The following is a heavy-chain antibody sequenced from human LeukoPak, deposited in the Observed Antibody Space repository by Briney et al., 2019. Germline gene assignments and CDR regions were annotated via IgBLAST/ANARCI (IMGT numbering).Heavy chain of an antibody. Sequence: PSETLSLTCTVSGYSISSGYYWGWIRQPPGKGLEWIGSIYHSGSTYYNPSLKSRVTISVDTSKNQFSLKLSSVTAADTAVYYCARDRGKMDPFDIWGQGTIVTVSS. CDR2: IYHSGST. D-gene: IGHD3-10*01. CDR3: ARDRGKMDPFDI. CDR1: GYSISSGYY. J-gene: IGHJ3*02. V-gene: IGHV4-38-2*02.